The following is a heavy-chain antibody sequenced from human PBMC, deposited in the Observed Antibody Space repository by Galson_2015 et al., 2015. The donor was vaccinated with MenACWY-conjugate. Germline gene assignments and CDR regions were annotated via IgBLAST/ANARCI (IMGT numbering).Heavy chain of an antibody. J-gene: IGHJ4*02. Sequence: SLRLSCEASGFTFGDYLMSWFRQAPGQGLEWVAFIRRKAYGGTPEYAASVKGRLIVSRDDSKSIAYLQTSSLKTEDTAVYDCTRADHRYCSRTNCPFDYWGQGTLVTVSS. CDR3: TRADHRYCSRTNCPFDY. CDR2: IRRKAYGGTP. CDR1: GFTFGDYL. V-gene: IGHV3-49*03. D-gene: IGHD2-2*01.